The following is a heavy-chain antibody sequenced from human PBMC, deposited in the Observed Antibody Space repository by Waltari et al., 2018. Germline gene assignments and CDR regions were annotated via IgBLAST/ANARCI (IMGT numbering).Heavy chain of an antibody. J-gene: IGHJ4*02. D-gene: IGHD1-26*01. Sequence: EVQLVESGGGLVQPGRSLRLSCAVSAFNFDDYAMHWVRQAPGKGLEWVSGISWNSDNIGYADSVKGRFTISRDNAKNSLYLQMNSLRPEDTALYYCAKGHSGSYGLKDWGQGTLVTVSS. CDR3: AKGHSGSYGLKD. CDR1: AFNFDDYA. V-gene: IGHV3-9*01. CDR2: ISWNSDNI.